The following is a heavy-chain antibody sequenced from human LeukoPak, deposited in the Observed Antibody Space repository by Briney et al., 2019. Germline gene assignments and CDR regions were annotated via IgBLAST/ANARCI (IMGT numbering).Heavy chain of an antibody. CDR1: GDSISSYY. CDR2: MYYSGST. CDR3: ARLVTSSWFDP. V-gene: IGHV4-59*01. Sequence: SETLSLTCTVSGDSISSYYWSWIRQPPGKGLEWIGYMYYSGSTNYNPSLKSRVTISVNTSKYQFSLKLSSVPAADTAVYYCARLVTSSWFDPWGQGTLVTVSS. J-gene: IGHJ5*02. D-gene: IGHD3-9*01.